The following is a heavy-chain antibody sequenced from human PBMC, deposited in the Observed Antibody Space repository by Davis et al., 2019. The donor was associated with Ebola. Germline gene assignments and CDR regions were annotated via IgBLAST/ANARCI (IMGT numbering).Heavy chain of an antibody. CDR1: GRSISSSSYS. J-gene: IGHJ4*02. CDR2: IYYSGST. CDR3: ASGLWFRELSD. V-gene: IGHV4-39*07. Sequence: SQTLSLTCTVSGRSISSSSYSWGWIRQPPGKGLEWIWSIYYSGSTYYNPSLKSRVTISVDTSKNQFSLKLSSVTAADTAVYYCASGLWFRELSDWGQGTLVTVSS. D-gene: IGHD3-10*01.